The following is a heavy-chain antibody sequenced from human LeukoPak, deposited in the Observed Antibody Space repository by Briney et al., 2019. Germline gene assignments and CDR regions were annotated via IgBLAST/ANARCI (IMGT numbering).Heavy chain of an antibody. CDR1: GFTFSSYG. Sequence: PGRSLRLSCAASGFTFSSYGMHWVRQAPGKGLEWVAVISYDGSDKYYADSVKGRFTISRDNSKNTLYLQVNSLRAEDTAVYYCAKAPRSTTVTPDYWGQGTLVTVSP. V-gene: IGHV3-30*18. D-gene: IGHD4-17*01. CDR2: ISYDGSDK. CDR3: AKAPRSTTVTPDY. J-gene: IGHJ4*02.